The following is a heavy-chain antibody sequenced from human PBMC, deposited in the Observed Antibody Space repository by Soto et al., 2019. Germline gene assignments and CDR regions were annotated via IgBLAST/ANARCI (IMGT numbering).Heavy chain of an antibody. CDR3: AREGYDILAGYYKSYYYYGMDF. CDR1: GYNFTNYW. Sequence: GESLKISWKGSGYNFTNYWIRWVRQMPGKGLEWMGIIYPGDSDTRYSPSFQGQVTISADKSISTAYLQWSSLKASDTAMYYCAREGYDILAGYYKSYYYYGMDFWGQGTTVIVTS. J-gene: IGHJ6*01. D-gene: IGHD3-9*01. CDR2: IYPGDSDT. V-gene: IGHV5-51*01.